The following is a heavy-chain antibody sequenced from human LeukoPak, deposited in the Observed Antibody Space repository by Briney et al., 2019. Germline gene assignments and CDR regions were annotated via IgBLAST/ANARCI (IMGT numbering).Heavy chain of an antibody. CDR2: ISAYNGNT. Sequence: GASVKVSCKASGYTFTSYGISWVRQAPGQGLEWMGWISAYNGNTNYARKLQGRVTMTTDTSTSTAYMELRSLRSDDTAVYYCARDMGIAVAGVLWYWGQGTLVTVSS. D-gene: IGHD6-19*01. V-gene: IGHV1-18*04. J-gene: IGHJ4*02. CDR1: GYTFTSYG. CDR3: ARDMGIAVAGVLWY.